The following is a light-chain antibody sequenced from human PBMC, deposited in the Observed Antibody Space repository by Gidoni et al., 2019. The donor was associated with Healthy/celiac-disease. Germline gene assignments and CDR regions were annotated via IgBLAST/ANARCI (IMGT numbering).Light chain of an antibody. J-gene: IGKJ1*01. CDR3: LQTLQTPRT. CDR2: LGS. CDR1: QSLLHSNGYNY. Sequence: DIVMTQSPLSLPVTPGEPASISCRSSQSLLHSNGYNYLDWYLQKPGQSPQLLIYLGSNRASGVPDRFSGSGLGTDFTLKISRVEAEDVGVYYCLQTLQTPRTFXQXTKVEIK. V-gene: IGKV2-28*01.